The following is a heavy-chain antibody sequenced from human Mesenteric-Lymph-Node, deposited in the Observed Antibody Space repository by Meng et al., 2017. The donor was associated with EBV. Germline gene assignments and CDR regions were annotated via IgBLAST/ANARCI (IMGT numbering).Heavy chain of an antibody. D-gene: IGHD3-10*01. J-gene: IGHJ3*02. CDR1: GGSISSGGYS. CDR2: ISHSGTT. CDR3: ARNSSVRGDDAFDI. Sequence: LQLPESGSGLVKPSQTLSLTCAVSGGSISSGGYSWSWIRQPPGKGLDWIGYISHSGTTYYNPSLKSRVTISVDRAKNQFSLKLSSVTAADTAVYYCARNSSVRGDDAFDIWGQGTMVTVSS. V-gene: IGHV4-30-2*01.